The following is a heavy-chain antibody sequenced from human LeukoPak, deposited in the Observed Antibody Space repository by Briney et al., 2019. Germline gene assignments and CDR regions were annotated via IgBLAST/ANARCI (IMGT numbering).Heavy chain of an antibody. D-gene: IGHD2-2*01. Sequence: PGGSLRLSCAASGFTFSSYGMHWVRQAPGKGLEWVAFIRYDGSNKYYADSVKGRFTISRDNSKNTLYLQMNSLRAEDTAVYYCAKDSFVLRVVPAALDYWGQGTLVTVSS. CDR2: IRYDGSNK. J-gene: IGHJ4*02. CDR3: AKDSFVLRVVPAALDY. V-gene: IGHV3-30*02. CDR1: GFTFSSYG.